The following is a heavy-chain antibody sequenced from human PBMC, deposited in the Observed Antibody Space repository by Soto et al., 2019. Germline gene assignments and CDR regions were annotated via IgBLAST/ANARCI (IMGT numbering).Heavy chain of an antibody. CDR1: GGTFSSYA. Sequence: PSVKVSCKASGGTFSSYAISWVRQAPGQGLEWMGGIIPIFGTANYAQKLQGRVTMTTDTSTSTAYMELRSLRSDDTAVYYCARDKSNYDILTGYYMWYYYYGMDVWGQGTTVTVSS. CDR3: ARDKSNYDILTGYYMWYYYYGMDV. CDR2: IIPIFGTA. J-gene: IGHJ6*02. V-gene: IGHV1-69*05. D-gene: IGHD3-9*01.